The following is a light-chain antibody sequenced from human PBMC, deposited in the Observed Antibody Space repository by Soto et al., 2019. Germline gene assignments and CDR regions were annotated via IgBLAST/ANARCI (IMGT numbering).Light chain of an antibody. V-gene: IGLV2-8*01. Sequence: QSALTQPPSASGSPGQSVTISCTGTSSDVGGYNYVSWYQHHPGKAPRLLIYEVFKRPSGVPNRFSGSKSGNGASLTVSGLQAEDEADYFCSSYAGYNNFVFGTGTKLTVL. J-gene: IGLJ1*01. CDR3: SSYAGYNNFV. CDR1: SSDVGGYNY. CDR2: EVF.